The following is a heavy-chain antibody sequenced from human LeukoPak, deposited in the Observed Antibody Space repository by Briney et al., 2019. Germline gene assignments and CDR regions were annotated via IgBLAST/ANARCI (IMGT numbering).Heavy chain of an antibody. CDR2: ISGSGGST. Sequence: GGSLRLSCAASGFTVSSNYMSWVRQAPGKGLEWVSAISGSGGSTYYADSVKGRFTISRDNSKNTLYLQMNSLRAEDTAVYYCAKKVEWLEEYYFDYWGQGTLVTVSS. CDR3: AKKVEWLEEYYFDY. CDR1: GFTVSSNY. D-gene: IGHD6-19*01. V-gene: IGHV3-23*01. J-gene: IGHJ4*02.